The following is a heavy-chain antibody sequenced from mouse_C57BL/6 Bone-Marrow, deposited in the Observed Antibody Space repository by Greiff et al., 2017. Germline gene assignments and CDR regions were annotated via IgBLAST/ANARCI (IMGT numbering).Heavy chain of an antibody. V-gene: IGHV6-6*01. CDR2: IRNKANNHAT. Sequence: EVQLVESGGGLVQPGGSMKLSCAASGFTFSDAWMDWVRQSPEKGLEWVAEIRNKANNHATYYAESVKGRFTISRDDSKSSVYLQMNRLRAEDTGIYYCTYSNYGIYYAMDYWGQGTSVTVSS. CDR3: TYSNYGIYYAMDY. D-gene: IGHD2-5*01. J-gene: IGHJ4*01. CDR1: GFTFSDAW.